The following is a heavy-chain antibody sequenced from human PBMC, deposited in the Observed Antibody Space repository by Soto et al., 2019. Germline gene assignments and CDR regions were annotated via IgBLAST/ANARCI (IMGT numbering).Heavy chain of an antibody. V-gene: IGHV3-48*02. D-gene: IGHD1-26*01. CDR1: GFTFSIYS. Sequence: EVQLVESRGGLVQPGGALRLACAASGFTFSIYSMNWVRQAPGKGLEWVSYISSSSSTIYYADSVKGRFTISRDNAKNSLYLQMNSLSEEDTAVYYCARDDGSLGYWGQGTLVTVSS. J-gene: IGHJ4*02. CDR2: ISSSSSTI. CDR3: ARDDGSLGY.